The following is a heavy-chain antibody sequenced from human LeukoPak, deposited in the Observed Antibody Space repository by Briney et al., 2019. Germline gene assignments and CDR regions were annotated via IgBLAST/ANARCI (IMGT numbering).Heavy chain of an antibody. CDR2: IYSGGST. J-gene: IGHJ3*02. Sequence: GGSLRLSCAASEFSVGSNYMTWVRQAPGKGLEWVSLIYSGGSTYYADSVKGRFTISRDNSKNTLYLQMNSLRAEDTAVYYCASGSRARGIWGQGTMVTVSS. CDR1: EFSVGSNY. V-gene: IGHV3-66*01. CDR3: ASGSRARGI. D-gene: IGHD1-26*01.